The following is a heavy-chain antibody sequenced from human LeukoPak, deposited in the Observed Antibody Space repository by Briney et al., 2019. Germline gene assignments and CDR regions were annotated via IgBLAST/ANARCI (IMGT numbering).Heavy chain of an antibody. J-gene: IGHJ4*02. D-gene: IGHD3-22*01. CDR2: ISSSGGST. CDR1: GFTFSNYA. CDR3: AKDQGYYDSSGCFDY. V-gene: IGHV3-23*01. Sequence: GGSLRLSCAASGFTFSNYAMSWVRQAPGKGLEWVSAISSSGGSTYYADSVKGRFTISRDNSKNTLYLQMNSLRAEDTAVYYCAKDQGYYDSSGCFDYWGQGTLVTVSS.